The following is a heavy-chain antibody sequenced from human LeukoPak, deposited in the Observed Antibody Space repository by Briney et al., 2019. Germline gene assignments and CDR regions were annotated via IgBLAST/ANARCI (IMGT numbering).Heavy chain of an antibody. J-gene: IGHJ4*02. D-gene: IGHD2-8*01. CDR3: ARFRYCTNGVCYRVFDY. CDR2: ISSSSSTI. V-gene: IGHV3-48*04. Sequence: GGSLRLSCAAPGFTFSSYSMNWVRQAPGKGLEWVSYISSSSSTIYYADSVKGRFTISRDNAKNSLYLQMNSLRAEDTAVYYCARFRYCTNGVCYRVFDYWGQGTLVTVSS. CDR1: GFTFSSYS.